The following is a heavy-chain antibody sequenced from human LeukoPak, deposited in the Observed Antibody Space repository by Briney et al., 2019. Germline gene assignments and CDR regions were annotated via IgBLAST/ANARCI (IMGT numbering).Heavy chain of an antibody. J-gene: IGHJ4*02. CDR2: IYYSGST. Sequence: KPSETLSLTCTLSGGSISSYYWSWIRQPPGKGLEWIGYIYYSGSTNYHPSLKSRVTIPVDTSKNQFSLKLSSVTAADTAVYYCARVKRDSSGWYSFNFDYWGQGTLVTVSS. D-gene: IGHD6-19*01. CDR1: GGSISSYY. V-gene: IGHV4-59*01. CDR3: ARVKRDSSGWYSFNFDY.